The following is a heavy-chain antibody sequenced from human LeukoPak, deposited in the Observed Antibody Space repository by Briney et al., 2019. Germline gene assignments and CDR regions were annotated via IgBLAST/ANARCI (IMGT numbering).Heavy chain of an antibody. Sequence: GGSLRLSCAASGFTFSSYWMHWVRQAPGKGLVWVSRINSDGSSITYADSVKGRFTISRDNAKNTLYLQMNSLRVEDTAVYYCAREGRVSGYDFDYWGQGTLVTVSS. CDR2: INSDGSSI. CDR1: GFTFSSYW. CDR3: AREGRVSGYDFDY. D-gene: IGHD5-12*01. V-gene: IGHV3-74*03. J-gene: IGHJ4*02.